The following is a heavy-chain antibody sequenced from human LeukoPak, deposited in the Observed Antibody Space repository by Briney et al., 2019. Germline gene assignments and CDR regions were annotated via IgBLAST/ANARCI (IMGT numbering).Heavy chain of an antibody. J-gene: IGHJ6*03. CDR2: IKQDGSEK. V-gene: IGHV3-7*01. CDR1: GFTFSSYW. Sequence: GGSLRLSCAASGFTFSSYWMSWVRQAPGKGLEWVANIKQDGSEKYYVDSVKGRFTISRDNAKNSLYLQMNSLRAEDTAVYYCARDLSSSWIQPSYYMDVWGKGTTVTISS. D-gene: IGHD6-13*01. CDR3: ARDLSSSWIQPSYYMDV.